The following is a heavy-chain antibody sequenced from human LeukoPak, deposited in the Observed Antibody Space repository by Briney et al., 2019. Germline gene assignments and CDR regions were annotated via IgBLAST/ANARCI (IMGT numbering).Heavy chain of an antibody. J-gene: IGHJ2*01. CDR1: GYTFTSYY. CDR3: ATTVTTQPYFDL. V-gene: IGHV1-46*01. Sequence: GASVKVSCKASGYTFTSYYMHWVRQAPGQGLEWMGIINPSGGSTSYAQKFQGRVTMTRDTSTSTVYMELSSLRSEDTAVYYCATTVTTQPYFDLWGRSTEVTVSS. CDR2: INPSGGST. D-gene: IGHD4-17*01.